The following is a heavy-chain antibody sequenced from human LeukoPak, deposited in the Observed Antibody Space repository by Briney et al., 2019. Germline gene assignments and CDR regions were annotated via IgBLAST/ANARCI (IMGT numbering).Heavy chain of an antibody. CDR3: ARGYGYNFYFDY. V-gene: IGHV1-3*01. D-gene: IGHD5-24*01. CDR1: GYTFTSYA. Sequence: GASVKVSCKASGYTFTSYAMHWVRQAPGQRLEWMGWINAGNGNTKYSQKFQGRVTITRDTSASTAYMELSSLRSEDTAVYYCARGYGYNFYFDYWGQGTLVTVSS. CDR2: INAGNGNT. J-gene: IGHJ4*02.